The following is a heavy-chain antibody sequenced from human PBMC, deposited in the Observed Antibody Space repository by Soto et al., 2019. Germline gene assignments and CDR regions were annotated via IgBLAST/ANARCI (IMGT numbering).Heavy chain of an antibody. CDR2: IYYSGST. V-gene: IGHV4-31*03. D-gene: IGHD4-17*01. CDR3: AGKKTTMYDY. Sequence: SETLSLTCTVSGGSISSGGYYWSWIRQHPGKGLEWIGYIYYSGSTYYNPSLKSRVTISVDTSKNQFSLKLSSVTAADTAVYYCAGKKTTMYDYWGQGTLVTVSS. CDR1: GGSISSGGYY. J-gene: IGHJ4*02.